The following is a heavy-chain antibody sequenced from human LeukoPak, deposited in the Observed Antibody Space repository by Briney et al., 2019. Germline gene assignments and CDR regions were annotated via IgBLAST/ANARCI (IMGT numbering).Heavy chain of an antibody. CDR2: IFYSGST. V-gene: IGHV4-59*08. D-gene: IGHD6-19*01. Sequence: SETLSLTCSVSGDSISNYYWTWIRQSPGKGLEWIGYIFYSGSTKYNPSLKSRVTISVDTSKNQFSLKLSSVTAADTAVYYCARPYSSAWFFGYWGQGNLVTVSS. CDR3: ARPYSSAWFFGY. CDR1: GDSISNYY. J-gene: IGHJ4*02.